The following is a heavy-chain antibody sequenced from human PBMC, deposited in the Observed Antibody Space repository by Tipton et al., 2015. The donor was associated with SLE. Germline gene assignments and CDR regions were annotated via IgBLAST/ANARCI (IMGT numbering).Heavy chain of an antibody. V-gene: IGHV4-39*07. CDR2: ISYSGST. Sequence: LRLSCTVSGASISSNIYYWGWIRQPPGKGLEWIGSISYSGSTSYNPSLKSRVTIALDTSKNQFSLRLSSVTAADTAAYYCAREEENDFWSGGDAFDIWGQGTMVTVSS. CDR1: GASISSNIYY. CDR3: AREEENDFWSGGDAFDI. D-gene: IGHD3-3*01. J-gene: IGHJ3*02.